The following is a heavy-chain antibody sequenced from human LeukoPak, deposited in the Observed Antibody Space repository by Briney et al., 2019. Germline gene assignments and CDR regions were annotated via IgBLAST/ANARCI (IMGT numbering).Heavy chain of an antibody. CDR3: AKVGSTTAY. CDR2: ISSGGRTI. CDR1: GFTFSDYY. Sequence: GGSLRLSCAASGFTFSDYYMSWIRQAPGKGLEWVSYISSGGRTIYYADSVKGRFTISRDNSKNTLYLQMNSLRAEDTAVYYCAKVGSTTAYWGQGTLVTVSS. D-gene: IGHD4-17*01. V-gene: IGHV3-11*01. J-gene: IGHJ4*02.